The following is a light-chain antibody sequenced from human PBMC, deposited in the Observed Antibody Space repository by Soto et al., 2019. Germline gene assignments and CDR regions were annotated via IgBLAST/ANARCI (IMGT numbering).Light chain of an antibody. Sequence: QSVLTQPPSVSGAPGQSVTISCTGSSSNIGTGYDVHWYQQIPGTAPKLLIYGNTNRPSGVPDRFSGSKSGTSASLAISGLQSEDEADYYCASWDVTLNGLYVFGTGTKLTVL. CDR3: ASWDVTLNGLYV. V-gene: IGLV1-40*01. J-gene: IGLJ1*01. CDR1: SSNIGTGYD. CDR2: GNT.